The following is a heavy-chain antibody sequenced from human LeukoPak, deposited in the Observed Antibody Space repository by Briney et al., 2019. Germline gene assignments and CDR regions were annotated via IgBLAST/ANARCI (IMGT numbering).Heavy chain of an antibody. CDR1: GGSISSYY. V-gene: IGHV4-59*08. CDR2: IYYSGST. D-gene: IGHD3-10*02. J-gene: IGHJ6*02. Sequence: PSQTLSLTCTVSGGSISSYYWSWIRQPPGKGLEWIGYIYYSGSTNYNPSLKSRVTISVDTSKNQFSLKLSSVTAADTAVYYCARHYYGRVRMDVWGQGTTVTVSS. CDR3: ARHYYGRVRMDV.